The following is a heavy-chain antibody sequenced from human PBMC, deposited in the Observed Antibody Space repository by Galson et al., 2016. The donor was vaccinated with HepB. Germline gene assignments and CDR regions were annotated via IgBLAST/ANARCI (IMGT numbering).Heavy chain of an antibody. Sequence: SLRLSCAASRLTLSTYAIQWVRQTPGKGLEWVAVISNDGRNQYYADSVKGRSTVSRDNSKHLAFLPPTGLVTDDTVVYYCAPGGSGWFDWGQGALAIVSS. V-gene: IGHV3-30*04. J-gene: IGHJ4*02. CDR3: APGGSGWFD. CDR2: ISNDGRNQ. CDR1: RLTLSTYA. D-gene: IGHD6-19*01.